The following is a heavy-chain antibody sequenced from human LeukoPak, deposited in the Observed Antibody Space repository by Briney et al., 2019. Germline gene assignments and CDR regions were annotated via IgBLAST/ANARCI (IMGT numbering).Heavy chain of an antibody. D-gene: IGHD3-9*01. CDR2: MNPNSGNT. CDR1: GYTFTSYD. Sequence: ASVKVSCKASGYTFTSYDINWVRQATGQGLEWMGWMNPNSGNTGYAQKFQGRVTITRNTSISTAYMELSSLRSEDTAVYYCARGPRRYFDWTNWFDPWGQGTLDTVSS. J-gene: IGHJ5*02. CDR3: ARGPRRYFDWTNWFDP. V-gene: IGHV1-8*03.